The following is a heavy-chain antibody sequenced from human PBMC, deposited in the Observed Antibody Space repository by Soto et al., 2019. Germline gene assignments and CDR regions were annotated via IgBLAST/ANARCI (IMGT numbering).Heavy chain of an antibody. CDR2: ISYDGSQK. J-gene: IGHJ4*02. CDR1: GFTFSNYG. Sequence: QVQLVESGGGVVQPGRSLRLSCAASGFTFSNYGMHWIRQAPGKGLEWVAVISYDGSQKYYADSVKGRFTLSRDNSKNTLSLQMNSLRPEDTAVYYCAKKLGSGYDLDYWGQGTLVTVSS. CDR3: AKKLGSGYDLDY. D-gene: IGHD5-12*01. V-gene: IGHV3-30*18.